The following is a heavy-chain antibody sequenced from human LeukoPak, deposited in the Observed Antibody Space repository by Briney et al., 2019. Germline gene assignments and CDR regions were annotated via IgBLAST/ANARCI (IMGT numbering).Heavy chain of an antibody. J-gene: IGHJ6*03. CDR2: IYTSGST. CDR1: GGSISSGSYY. CDR3: ARARKNYYMDV. Sequence: SETLSLTCTVSGGSISSGSYYWSWIRQPAGKGLEWTGRIYTSGSTNYNPSLKSRVTISVDTSKNQFSLKLSSVTAADTAVYYCARARKNYYMDVWGKGTTVTVSS. V-gene: IGHV4-61*02.